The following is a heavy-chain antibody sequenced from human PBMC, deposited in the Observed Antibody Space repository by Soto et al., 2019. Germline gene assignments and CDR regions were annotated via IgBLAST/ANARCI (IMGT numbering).Heavy chain of an antibody. D-gene: IGHD5-12*01. CDR2: IYPGDSDT. Sequence: PGESLKISCKGSGYSFTSYWIGWVRQMPGKGLEWMGIIYPGDSDTRYSPSFQGQVTISADKSISTAYLQWSSLKASDTAMYYCARQHHSGYDYVHHYYMDVWGKGTTVTVSS. CDR3: ARQHHSGYDYVHHYYMDV. J-gene: IGHJ6*03. V-gene: IGHV5-51*01. CDR1: GYSFTSYW.